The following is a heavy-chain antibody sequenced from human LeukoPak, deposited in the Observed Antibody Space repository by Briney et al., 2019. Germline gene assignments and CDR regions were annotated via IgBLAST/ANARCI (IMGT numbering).Heavy chain of an antibody. Sequence: ASVKVSCKASGYTFTSYDINWVRQATGQGLEWMGWMNPNSGNTGYAQKFQGRVTMTRNTSISTAYMELSSLRSEDTAGYYCARGSYDYSTWGVDYWGQGTLVTVSS. CDR3: ARGSYDYSTWGVDY. CDR2: MNPNSGNT. CDR1: GYTFTSYD. D-gene: IGHD4-11*01. V-gene: IGHV1-8*01. J-gene: IGHJ4*02.